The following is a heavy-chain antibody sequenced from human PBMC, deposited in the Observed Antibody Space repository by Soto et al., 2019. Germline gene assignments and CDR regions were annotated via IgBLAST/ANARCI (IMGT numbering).Heavy chain of an antibody. V-gene: IGHV3-23*01. J-gene: IGHJ4*02. CDR2: ISGNGGVA. CDR3: ARDDARYDVLTAFYFDQ. CDR1: GFTFSSYA. Sequence: PGGSLRLSCAASGFTFSSYAMSWVRQAPGRGLECVSGISGNGGVAYYADSVKGRFTISRDNSKNTLNLQMNGLRAEDTAVYFCARDDARYDVLTAFYFDQWGQGTPVTVSS. D-gene: IGHD3-9*01.